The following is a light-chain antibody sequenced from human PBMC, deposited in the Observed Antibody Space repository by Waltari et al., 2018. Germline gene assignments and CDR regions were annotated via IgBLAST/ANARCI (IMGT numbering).Light chain of an antibody. CDR3: HQHHTTPWT. CDR1: QSVFYTDNTKNY. V-gene: IGKV4-1*01. Sequence: DIVMTQSPDSLAVSLGERATINCKSSQSVFYTDNTKNYLVGNQQKPGQPPKLLMSWTSTRDSWVPDRFIGSGSGTDFIRVISSLEAEDVAVYYWHQHHTTPWTFGQGTEVEI. CDR2: WTS. J-gene: IGKJ1*01.